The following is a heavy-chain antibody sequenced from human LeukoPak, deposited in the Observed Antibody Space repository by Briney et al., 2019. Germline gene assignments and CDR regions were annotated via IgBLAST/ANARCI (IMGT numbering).Heavy chain of an antibody. J-gene: IGHJ6*02. CDR1: GGSISSGGYY. V-gene: IGHV4-31*03. D-gene: IGHD3-3*01. CDR3: ARGGPTIFGVVSPVCGMDV. Sequence: SETLSLTCTVSGGSISSGGYYWSWIRQHPGKGLEWIGYIYYSGSAYYNPSLKSRVTISVDTSKNQFSLKLSSVTAADTAVYYCARGGPTIFGVVSPVCGMDVWGQGTTVTVSS. CDR2: IYYSGSA.